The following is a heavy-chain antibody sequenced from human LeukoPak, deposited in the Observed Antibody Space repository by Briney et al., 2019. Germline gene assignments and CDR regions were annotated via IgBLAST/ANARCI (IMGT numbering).Heavy chain of an antibody. CDR2: ISYDGSNK. D-gene: IGHD3-10*01. J-gene: IGHJ6*04. CDR3: ARDLTMVREYYYYGMDV. V-gene: IGHV3-30*04. CDR1: GFTFSSYA. Sequence: GGSLRLSCAASGFTFSSYAMHWVRQAPGKGLEGVAVISYDGSNKYYADSVKGRFTISRDNSKNTLYLQMNSLRAEDTAVYYCARDLTMVREYYYYGMDVWGKGTTVTVSS.